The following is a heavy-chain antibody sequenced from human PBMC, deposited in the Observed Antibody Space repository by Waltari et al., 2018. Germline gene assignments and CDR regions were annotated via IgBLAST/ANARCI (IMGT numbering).Heavy chain of an antibody. CDR2: INHSGST. CDR1: GGSFSGYY. D-gene: IGHD3-3*01. J-gene: IGHJ5*02. V-gene: IGHV4-34*01. Sequence: QVQPQQWGAVLLKPSETLSLTFALHGGSFSGYYWSWIRQPPGKGVEWIGEINHSGSTNYNPSHKSRVTISGDTSKNQFSLRLSSVTAADTAVYYCARRSITIFGVPIGFDPWGQGTLVTVSS. CDR3: ARRSITIFGVPIGFDP.